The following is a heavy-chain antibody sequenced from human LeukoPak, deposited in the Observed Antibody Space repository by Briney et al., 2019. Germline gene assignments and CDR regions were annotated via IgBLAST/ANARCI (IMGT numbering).Heavy chain of an antibody. CDR1: GGSISSGSYY. J-gene: IGHJ4*02. V-gene: IGHV4-39*07. Sequence: PSETLSLTCTVSGGSISSGSYYWSWIRQPPGKGLEWIGEINHSGSTNYNPSLKSRVTISVDTSKNQFSLKLSSVTAADTAVYYCARGGNYYGSPWGQGTLVTVSS. CDR2: INHSGST. CDR3: ARGGNYYGSP. D-gene: IGHD3-10*01.